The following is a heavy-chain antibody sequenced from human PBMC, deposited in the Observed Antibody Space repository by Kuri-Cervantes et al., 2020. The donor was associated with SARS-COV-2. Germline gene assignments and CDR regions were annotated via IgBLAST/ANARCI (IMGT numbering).Heavy chain of an antibody. CDR3: ARDGGGYMDV. Sequence: GESLKISCAASGFTFSSYAMHWVRQAPGKGLEWVAVISYDGSNKYYADSVKGRFTISRDNSKNTLYLQMNSLRAEDTAVYYCARDGGGYMDVWEKGTTVTVSS. V-gene: IGHV3-30*04. D-gene: IGHD3-16*01. CDR2: ISYDGSNK. CDR1: GFTFSSYA. J-gene: IGHJ6*03.